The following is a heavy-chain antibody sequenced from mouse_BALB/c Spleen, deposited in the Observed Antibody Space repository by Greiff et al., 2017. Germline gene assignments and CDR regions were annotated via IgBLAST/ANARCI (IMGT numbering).Heavy chain of an antibody. D-gene: IGHD2-1*01. Sequence: EVQLVESGPGLVKPSQSLSLTCTVTGYSITSDYAWNWIRQFPGNKLEWMGYISYSGSTSYNPSLKSRISITRDTSKNQFFLQLNSVTTEDTATYYCARSVYGNYYFDYWGQGTTLTVSS. CDR2: ISYSGST. CDR1: GYSITSDYA. CDR3: ARSVYGNYYFDY. J-gene: IGHJ2*01. V-gene: IGHV3-2*02.